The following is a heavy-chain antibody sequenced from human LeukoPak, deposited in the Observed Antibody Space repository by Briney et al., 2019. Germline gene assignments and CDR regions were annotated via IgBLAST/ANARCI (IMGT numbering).Heavy chain of an antibody. J-gene: IGHJ4*02. CDR1: EFAFSTYN. D-gene: IGHD4-23*01. V-gene: IGHV3-48*02. CDR3: ARVAAGYSVNYFDY. CDR2: ISTGSSTT. Sequence: GGSLRLSCAASEFAFSTYNMNWVRQAPGKGLEWVSYISTGSSTTYYADSVKGRFTISRDNAENSLYLQMNSLRDEDTAVYYCARVAAGYSVNYFDYWGQGTLVTVSS.